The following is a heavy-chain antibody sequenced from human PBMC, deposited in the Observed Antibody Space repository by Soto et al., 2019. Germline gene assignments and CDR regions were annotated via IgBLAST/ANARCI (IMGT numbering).Heavy chain of an antibody. CDR3: ASYDYVWGSYRWGGYFDY. CDR1: GGTFSSYA. D-gene: IGHD3-16*02. Sequence: SVKFSCKASGGTFSSYAISWVRQAPGQGLEWMGGIIPIFGTANYAQKFQGRVTITAEESTSTAYMELSSLRSEDTAVYYCASYDYVWGSYRWGGYFDYWGQGTLVTVSS. V-gene: IGHV1-69*13. CDR2: IIPIFGTA. J-gene: IGHJ4*02.